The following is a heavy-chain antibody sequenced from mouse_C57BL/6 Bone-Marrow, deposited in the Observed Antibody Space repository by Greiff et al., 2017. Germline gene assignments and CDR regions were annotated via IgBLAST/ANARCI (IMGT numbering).Heavy chain of an antibody. D-gene: IGHD2-5*01. Sequence: QVQLQQSGAELAKPGASVKLSCKASGYTFTSYWMHWVKQRPGQGLEWIGYINPSSGYTKYNQKFKDKATLTADKSSSTAYMQLSSLTYEDSAVXYCARTLNSNYVVFAYWGQGTPVTVSA. V-gene: IGHV1-7*01. J-gene: IGHJ3*01. CDR1: GYTFTSYW. CDR3: ARTLNSNYVVFAY. CDR2: INPSSGYT.